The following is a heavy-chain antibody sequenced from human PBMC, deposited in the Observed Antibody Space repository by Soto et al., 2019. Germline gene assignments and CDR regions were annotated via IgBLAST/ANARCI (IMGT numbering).Heavy chain of an antibody. V-gene: IGHV3-66*01. CDR1: GFTVSSNY. Sequence: EVQLVESGGGLVQPGGSLRLSCAASGFTVSSNYMSWFRQAPGKGLEWVSVIYSGGSTYYADSVKGRFTISRDNSKNTLYLQMNSLIAEDTAVYYCARDMWELTGDYWGQGTLVTVSS. J-gene: IGHJ4*02. CDR2: IYSGGST. CDR3: ARDMWELTGDY. D-gene: IGHD1-26*01.